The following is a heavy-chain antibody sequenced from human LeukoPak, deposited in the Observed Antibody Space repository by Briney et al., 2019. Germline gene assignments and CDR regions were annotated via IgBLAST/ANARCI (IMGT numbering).Heavy chain of an antibody. CDR1: GFTFSSYA. CDR3: AKVLGAVGATRPFDY. V-gene: IGHV3-23*01. J-gene: IGHJ4*02. D-gene: IGHD1-26*01. CDR2: ISGSGGST. Sequence: GGSLRLSCAASGFTFSSYAMSWVRQAPGKGLEWVSAISGSGGSTYYADSVKGRFTISRDNSKNTLYLQMNSLRAEDTAVYYCAKVLGAVGATRPFDYWGQGTLVTVSS.